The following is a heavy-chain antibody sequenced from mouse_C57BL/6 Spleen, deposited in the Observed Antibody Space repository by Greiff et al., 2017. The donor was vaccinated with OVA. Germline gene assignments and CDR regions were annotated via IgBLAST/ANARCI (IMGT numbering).Heavy chain of an antibody. CDR3: ARFEDYYGSSPLYFDV. J-gene: IGHJ1*03. V-gene: IGHV1-7*01. CDR1: GYTFTSYW. Sequence: VMLVESGAELAKPGASVKLSCKASGYTFTSYWMHWVKQRPGQGLEWIGYINPSSGYTKYNQKFKDKATLTADKSFSTAYMQLSSLTYEDSAVYYCARFEDYYGSSPLYFDVWGTGTTVTVSS. CDR2: INPSSGYT. D-gene: IGHD1-1*01.